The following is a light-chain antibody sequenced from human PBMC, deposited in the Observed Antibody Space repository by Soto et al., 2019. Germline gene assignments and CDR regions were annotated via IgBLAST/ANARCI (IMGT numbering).Light chain of an antibody. CDR1: QSVSSY. J-gene: IGKJ4*01. V-gene: IGKV3-11*01. CDR2: DAS. Sequence: EIVLTQSPATLSLSPGERATLSCRASQSVSSYLAWYQQKQGQAPRLLIYDASNRASGVPARFTGSGSGTDFTLTSSSLEPEDCAVYYCQQRNNWSLTFGGGTKVEIK. CDR3: QQRNNWSLT.